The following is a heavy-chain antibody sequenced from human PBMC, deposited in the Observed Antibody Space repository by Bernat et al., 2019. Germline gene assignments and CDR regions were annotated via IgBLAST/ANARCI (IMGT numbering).Heavy chain of an antibody. CDR3: AKEGSSGWYRFGYFDL. CDR1: GFTFSSYA. J-gene: IGHJ2*01. D-gene: IGHD6-19*01. CDR2: ISGSGGST. Sequence: EVQLLESGGGLVQPGGSLRLSCAASGFTFSSYAMSWVRQAPGKGLEWVSAISGSGGSTYYADSVKGRFTISRDNSKNTLYLQMSSLRAEDTAVYYCAKEGSSGWYRFGYFDLWGRGTLVTVSS. V-gene: IGHV3-23*01.